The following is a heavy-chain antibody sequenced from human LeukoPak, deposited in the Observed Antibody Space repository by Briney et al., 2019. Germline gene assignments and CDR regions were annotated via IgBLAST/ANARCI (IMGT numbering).Heavy chain of an antibody. J-gene: IGHJ4*02. Sequence: GTSLRLSCGASGFSFSTYAMHWVRQAPGKGLEWVAVTSYDGTNKYYADSVRGRFTVSRDNSKNTLYLQMNSLRAEDTAVYYCAKNFARWLQPDYWGQGTLVTVSS. CDR2: TSYDGTNK. CDR1: GFSFSTYA. CDR3: AKNFARWLQPDY. V-gene: IGHV3-30*04. D-gene: IGHD5-24*01.